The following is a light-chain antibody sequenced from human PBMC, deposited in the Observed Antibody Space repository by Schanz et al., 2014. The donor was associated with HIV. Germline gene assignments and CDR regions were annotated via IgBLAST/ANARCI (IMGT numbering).Light chain of an antibody. J-gene: IGKJ2*02. CDR2: KAS. CDR3: QQYNSYSST. Sequence: DIQLTQSPSTLSASVGDRVTIPCRASQSISNYLAWYQQKPGKAPKLLIYKASNLERGVPSRFSGSGSGTEFTLTISSLQPDDSATYYCQQYNSYSSTFGQGTKLEIK. V-gene: IGKV1-5*03. CDR1: QSISNY.